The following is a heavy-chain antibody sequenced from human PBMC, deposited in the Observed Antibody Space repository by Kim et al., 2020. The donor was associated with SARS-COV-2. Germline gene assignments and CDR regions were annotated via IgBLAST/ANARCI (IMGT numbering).Heavy chain of an antibody. Sequence: GESLKISCKASGYDFSTYWIGWVRQVPAKGLELMGIIYPRDSDVRYGQSFQGLVTISSDGSGAYLQWSGLQASDTAFYYCAAGAGVVTNYYFGSWGQGTLVTVSS. D-gene: IGHD3-3*01. CDR1: GYDFSTYW. CDR2: IYPRDSDV. J-gene: IGHJ1*01. CDR3: AAGAGVVTNYYFGS. V-gene: IGHV5-51*01.